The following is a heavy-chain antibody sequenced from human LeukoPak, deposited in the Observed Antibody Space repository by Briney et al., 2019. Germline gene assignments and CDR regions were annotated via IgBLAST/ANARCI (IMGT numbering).Heavy chain of an antibody. CDR2: IYYSGST. CDR3: ASENSSSFINFDY. Sequence: SETLSLTCTVSGGSISSSSYYWGWIRQPPGKGLEWIGSIYYSGSTYYNPSLNSRVTISVDTSKNQFSLKLSSVTAADTAVYYCASENSSSFINFDYWGQGTLVTVSS. CDR1: GGSISSSSYY. V-gene: IGHV4-39*01. D-gene: IGHD6-6*01. J-gene: IGHJ4*02.